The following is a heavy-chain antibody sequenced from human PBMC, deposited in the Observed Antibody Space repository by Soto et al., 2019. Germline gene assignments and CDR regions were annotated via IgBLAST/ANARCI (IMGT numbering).Heavy chain of an antibody. V-gene: IGHV3-21*01. J-gene: IGHJ4*02. CDR2: ISSSSSYI. Sequence: LRLSWAASGFTFSSYSMNWVRQAPWKGLEWVSSISSSSSYIYYADSVKGRFTISRDNAKNSLYLQMNSLRAEDTAVYYCASGRSGWYPYFDYWGQGTLVTVSS. CDR3: ASGRSGWYPYFDY. CDR1: GFTFSSYS. D-gene: IGHD6-19*01.